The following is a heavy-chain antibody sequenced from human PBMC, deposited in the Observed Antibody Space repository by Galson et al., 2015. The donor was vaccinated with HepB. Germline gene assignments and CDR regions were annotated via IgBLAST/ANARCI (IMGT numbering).Heavy chain of an antibody. CDR1: GYSFSSYG. CDR3: ARDLGVGVTKYLDY. CDR2: IGVYNGNR. V-gene: IGHV1-18*01. Sequence: SVKVSCKASGYSFSSYGISWVRQAPGQGLEWMGWIGVYNGNRNYAQKVQGRVTMTTDTSTSTAYMELRSLRSDGTAVYYCARDLGVGVTKYLDYWGQGTLVTVSS. J-gene: IGHJ4*02. D-gene: IGHD1-26*01.